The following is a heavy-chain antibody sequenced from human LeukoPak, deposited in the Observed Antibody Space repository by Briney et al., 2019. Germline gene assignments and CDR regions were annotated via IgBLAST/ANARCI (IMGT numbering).Heavy chain of an antibody. CDR2: ISAYNGNT. V-gene: IGHV1-18*01. CDR1: GYTFTSYG. D-gene: IGHD3-3*01. Sequence: ASVKVSCKASGYTFTSYGISWVRQAPGQGLEWMGWISAYNGNTNYAQKLQGRVTMTTDTSTSTAYMELRSLRSDDTAVYYCARAYYDFWSGYRYGSYYFDYWGQGTLVTVSS. J-gene: IGHJ4*02. CDR3: ARAYYDFWSGYRYGSYYFDY.